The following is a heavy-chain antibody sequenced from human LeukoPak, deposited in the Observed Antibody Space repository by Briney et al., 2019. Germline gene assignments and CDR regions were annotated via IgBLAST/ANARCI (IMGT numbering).Heavy chain of an antibody. J-gene: IGHJ4*02. CDR1: GFTFSSYG. Sequence: GGSLRLSCAASGFTFSSYGMHWVRQAPGKGLEWVAFIRYDGSNKYYADSVKGRFTISRDNSKNTLYLQMNSLRAEDTAAYYCAKERDTAMVTIDYWGQGTLVTVSS. CDR2: IRYDGSNK. CDR3: AKERDTAMVTIDY. V-gene: IGHV3-30*02. D-gene: IGHD5-18*01.